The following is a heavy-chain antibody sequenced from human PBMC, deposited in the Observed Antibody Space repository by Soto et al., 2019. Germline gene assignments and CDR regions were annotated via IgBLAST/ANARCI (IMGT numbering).Heavy chain of an antibody. CDR3: ARADSSGHFVHY. J-gene: IGHJ4*02. Sequence: SETLSLTCTVSGGSISSGDYYWSWIRQPPGKGLEWIGYIYYSGSTYYNPSLKSRVTISVDTSKNQLSLKLSSVTAADTAVYYCARADSSGHFVHYWGQGTLVTVSS. CDR2: IYYSGST. V-gene: IGHV4-30-4*01. CDR1: GGSISSGDYY. D-gene: IGHD3-22*01.